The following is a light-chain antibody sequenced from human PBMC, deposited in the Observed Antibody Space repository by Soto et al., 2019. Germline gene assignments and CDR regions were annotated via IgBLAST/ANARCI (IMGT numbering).Light chain of an antibody. CDR2: DVS. Sequence: QSALTQPPSASGSPGQSVTISCTGTSSDVGGYNYVSWYQQHPGKAPKLMIYDVSKRPSGVPDRFSGSKSGNTASLTVSGLQAEDEADYYCSSYAGSNNLVFGGVTKLTVL. CDR3: SSYAGSNNLV. V-gene: IGLV2-8*01. CDR1: SSDVGGYNY. J-gene: IGLJ2*01.